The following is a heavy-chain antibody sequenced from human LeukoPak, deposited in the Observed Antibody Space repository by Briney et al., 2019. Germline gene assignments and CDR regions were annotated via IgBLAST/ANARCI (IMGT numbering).Heavy chain of an antibody. CDR1: GFTFSSYA. CDR2: MSYDGSNK. D-gene: IGHD2-15*01. Sequence: PGGSLRLSCAASGFTFSSYAMHWVRQAPGKGLEWVAVMSYDGSNKYYADSVKGRFTISRDNSKNTLYLQMNSLRAEDTAMYYCAREVEGVTPWGQGTLVTVSS. CDR3: AREVEGVTP. V-gene: IGHV3-30-3*01. J-gene: IGHJ5*02.